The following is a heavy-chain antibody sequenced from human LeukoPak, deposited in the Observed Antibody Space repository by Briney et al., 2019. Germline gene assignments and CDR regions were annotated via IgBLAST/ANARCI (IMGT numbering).Heavy chain of an antibody. V-gene: IGHV1-18*01. CDR3: ARVLAPRRIVVVPAAMGGWFDP. CDR2: ISAYNGNT. D-gene: IGHD2-2*01. CDR1: GYTFTSYG. Sequence: ASVKVSCKASGYTFTSYGISCVRQAPGQGLEWIGWISAYNGNTNYAQKLQGRVTMTTDTSTSTAYMELRSLRSADTAVYHCARVLAPRRIVVVPAAMGGWFDPWGQGTLVTVSS. J-gene: IGHJ5*02.